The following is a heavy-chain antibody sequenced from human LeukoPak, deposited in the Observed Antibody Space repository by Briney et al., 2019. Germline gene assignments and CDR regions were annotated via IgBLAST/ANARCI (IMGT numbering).Heavy chain of an antibody. Sequence: SETLSLTCAVYGGSFSGYYWSWIRQPPGKGLEWIGEINPSGSSNYNPSLKSRVTISVDTSKNQFSLKLSSVTAADTAVYYCARGRGKAMSSYYYYYYMDVWGKGTTVTVSS. CDR2: INPSGSS. CDR1: GGSFSGYY. J-gene: IGHJ6*03. CDR3: ARGRGKAMSSYYYYYYMDV. D-gene: IGHD2-2*01. V-gene: IGHV4-34*01.